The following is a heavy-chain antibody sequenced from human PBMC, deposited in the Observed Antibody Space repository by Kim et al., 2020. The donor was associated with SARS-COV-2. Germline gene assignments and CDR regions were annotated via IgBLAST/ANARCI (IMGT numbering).Heavy chain of an antibody. D-gene: IGHD3-16*02. V-gene: IGHV3-23*01. J-gene: IGHJ5*02. CDR1: GVTFSSFA. CDR3: AKSAYDYVRGSYRYTWFDP. Sequence: GGSLRLSCAASGVTFSSFAMSWVRQAPGKRLEWVSTITDSGATTYYSDSVKGRFTISRDNSKNTVHLQMSSLRAEDTSVYYCAKSAYDYVRGSYRYTWFDPWGQGTLVTVSS. CDR2: ITDSGATT.